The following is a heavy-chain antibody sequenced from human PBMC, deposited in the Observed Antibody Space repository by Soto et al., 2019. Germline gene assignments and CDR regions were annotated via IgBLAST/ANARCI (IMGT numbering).Heavy chain of an antibody. CDR2: ISYDGSNK. Sequence: QVQLVESGGGVVQPGRSLRLSCAASGFTFSSYAMHWVRQAPGKGLEWVAVISYDGSNKYYADSVKGRFTISRDNSKNTLYLQMNSLRAEDTAVYYCARDCGGSSGVHYGMDVWGQGTTVTVSS. CDR3: ARDCGGSSGVHYGMDV. J-gene: IGHJ6*02. CDR1: GFTFSSYA. D-gene: IGHD6-13*01. V-gene: IGHV3-30-3*01.